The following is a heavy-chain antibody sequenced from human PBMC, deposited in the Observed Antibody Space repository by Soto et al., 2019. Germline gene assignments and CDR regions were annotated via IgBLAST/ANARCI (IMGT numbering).Heavy chain of an antibody. CDR2: ITRDGSST. CDR3: ARGANGYYYFDY. V-gene: IGHV3-74*01. D-gene: IGHD5-18*01. J-gene: IGHJ4*02. Sequence: EVQLVESGGGLVQPGGSLRLSCAASGFSLIDYWMNWVRQAPGEGLVWLSRITRDGSSTNYADSVKGRFPISRDNAKITVYLQVNSPRGEDTAVYYCARGANGYYYFDYWRQGTLVTVSS. CDR1: GFSLIDYW.